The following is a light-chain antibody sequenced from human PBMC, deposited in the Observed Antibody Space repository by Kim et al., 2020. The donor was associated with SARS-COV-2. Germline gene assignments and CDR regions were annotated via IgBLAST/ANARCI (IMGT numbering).Light chain of an antibody. CDR3: QQRSNWPIT. CDR2: DAS. Sequence: LSPGEKATLSCRASQGVSIYLAWYQQKPGQAPRLRIYDASNRATGIPARFSGSGSGTDFTLTISSLEPEDFAVYYCQQRSNWPITFGQGTRLEIK. CDR1: QGVSIY. J-gene: IGKJ5*01. V-gene: IGKV3D-11*01.